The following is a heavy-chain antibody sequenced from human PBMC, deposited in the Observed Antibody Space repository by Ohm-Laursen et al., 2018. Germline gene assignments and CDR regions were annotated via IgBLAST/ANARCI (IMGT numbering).Heavy chain of an antibody. D-gene: IGHD2-15*01. V-gene: IGHV4-61*01. Sequence: SDTLSLTWSVSGGSVSSGSYYWSWIRQPPGKGLEWIGYISYSGNTNYNPSLKSRVTISVDTSKNQFSLKLSSVTAADTAVYYCARISSQTLLLKVDWFDPWGQGTLVTVSS. CDR3: ARISSQTLLLKVDWFDP. CDR2: ISYSGNT. J-gene: IGHJ5*02. CDR1: GGSVSSGSYY.